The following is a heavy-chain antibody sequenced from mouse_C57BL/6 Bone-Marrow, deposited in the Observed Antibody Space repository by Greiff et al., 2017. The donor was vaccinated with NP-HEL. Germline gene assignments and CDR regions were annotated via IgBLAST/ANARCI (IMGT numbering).Heavy chain of an antibody. CDR1: GFSLTSYG. CDR3: GKLTGRAWFAY. J-gene: IGHJ3*01. Sequence: VKLQESGPGLVAPSQSLSITCTVSGFSLTSYGVSWVRQPPGKGLEWLGVIWGDGRTNYHSALISRLSISKDNSKSQEFLRLNSLQTDDTATYYCGKLTGRAWFAYWGQGTLVTVSA. V-gene: IGHV2-3*01. CDR2: IWGDGRT.